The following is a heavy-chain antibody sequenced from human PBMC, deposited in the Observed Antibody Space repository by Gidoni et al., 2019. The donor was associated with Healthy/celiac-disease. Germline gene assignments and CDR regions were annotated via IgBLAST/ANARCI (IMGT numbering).Heavy chain of an antibody. CDR2: IYHSGST. CDR1: GGSISSGGYS. CDR3: ANSGYSYGYAH. V-gene: IGHV4-30-2*01. Sequence: QLQLQESGSGLVKPSQTLSLTCAVSGGSISSGGYSWSWILQPPGKGLEWIGYIYHSGSTYYNPSLKSRVTISVDRSKNQFSLKLSSVTAADTAVYYCANSGYSYGYAHWGQGTLVTVSS. D-gene: IGHD5-18*01. J-gene: IGHJ4*02.